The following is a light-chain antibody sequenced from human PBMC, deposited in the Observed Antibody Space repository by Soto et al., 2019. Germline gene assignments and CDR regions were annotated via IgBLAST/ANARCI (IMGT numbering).Light chain of an antibody. J-gene: IGLJ2*01. CDR3: ASWDDSCNVLA. CDR2: DDD. V-gene: IGLV1-44*01. CDR1: SSNIGSYT. Sequence: QSVLTQPPAASATPGQRITISCSGSSSNIGSYTVSWYQQVPGAAPKLLIYDDDPRPSGVPARCSGSKSGTSAALAISGLQSGDEADYSCASWDDSCNVLAFGAGTKLTVL.